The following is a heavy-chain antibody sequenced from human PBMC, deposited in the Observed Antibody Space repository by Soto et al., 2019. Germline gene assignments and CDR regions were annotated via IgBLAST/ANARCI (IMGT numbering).Heavy chain of an antibody. J-gene: IGHJ3*02. D-gene: IGHD3-10*01. Sequence: SETLSLTCTVSGGSISSYYWSWIRQPPGKGLEWIGYIYYSGSTNYNPSLKSRVTISVDTSKNQFSLKLSSVTAADTAVYYCARGSMVRGVIRRTDAFDIWGQGTMVTVSS. CDR3: ARGSMVRGVIRRTDAFDI. V-gene: IGHV4-59*01. CDR2: IYYSGST. CDR1: GGSISSYY.